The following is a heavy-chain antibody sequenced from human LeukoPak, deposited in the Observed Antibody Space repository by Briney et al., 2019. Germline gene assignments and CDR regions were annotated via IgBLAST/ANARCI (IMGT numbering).Heavy chain of an antibody. V-gene: IGHV3-7*02. CDR2: IKQDGSEK. Sequence: SGGSLRLSCAASGFTSSRYWMSWVRQAPGKGLEWVAYIKQDGSEKYYVESVKGRFTISRDNATNSLYLQMNSLRDDDTAVYYCARGFEIFDYWGQGTLVTVSS. J-gene: IGHJ4*02. D-gene: IGHD3-9*01. CDR3: ARGFEIFDY. CDR1: GFTSSRYW.